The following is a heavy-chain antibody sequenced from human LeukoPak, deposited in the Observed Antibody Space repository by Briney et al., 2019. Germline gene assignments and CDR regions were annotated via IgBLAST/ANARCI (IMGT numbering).Heavy chain of an antibody. J-gene: IGHJ6*02. Sequence: PGGSLRLSCAASGFTFNNYAISWVRQAPGKGLEWVSAIDGNGGSTYYAGSVKGRFTISRDNSKNTLYVQMNSLRAEDTAVYYCAKDRPNGLDVWGQGTTVTVSS. V-gene: IGHV3-23*01. CDR2: IDGNGGST. CDR1: GFTFNNYA. CDR3: AKDRPNGLDV.